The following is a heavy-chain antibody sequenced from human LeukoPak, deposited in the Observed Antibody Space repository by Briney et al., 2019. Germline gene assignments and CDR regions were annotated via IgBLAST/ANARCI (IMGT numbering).Heavy chain of an antibody. Sequence: SETLSLTRTVSGGSISSSSYYWGWIRQPPGKGLEWIGSIYYSGSTYYNPSLKSRVTISVDTSKNQFSLKLSSVTAADTAVYYCARGIMGPQAGEYWGQGTLVTVSS. CDR3: ARGIMGPQAGEY. V-gene: IGHV4-39*01. CDR1: GGSISSSSYY. D-gene: IGHD1-26*01. J-gene: IGHJ4*02. CDR2: IYYSGST.